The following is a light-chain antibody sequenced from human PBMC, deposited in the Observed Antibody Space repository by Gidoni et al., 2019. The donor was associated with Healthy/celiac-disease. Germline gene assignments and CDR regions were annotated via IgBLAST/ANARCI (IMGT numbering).Light chain of an antibody. V-gene: IGKV1-9*01. CDR2: AAS. CDR1: QGISSY. CDR3: QQRNSYPLS. Sequence: DIPLTQSPSFLSASVGDRVTITCRASQGISSYLAWYQQKPGKAPKLLIYAASTLQSGVPSRFSGSGSGTEFTLTISSLQPEDFATYYCQQRNSYPLSFGPGTKVDIK. J-gene: IGKJ3*01.